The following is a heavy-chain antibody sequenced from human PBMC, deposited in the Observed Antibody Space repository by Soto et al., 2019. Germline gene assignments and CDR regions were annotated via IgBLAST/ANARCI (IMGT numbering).Heavy chain of an antibody. CDR2: INAGNGDT. CDR1: GINYNTYA. CDR3: ARAISGYVT. V-gene: IGHV1-3*01. Sequence: QVQLVQSGAEMKQPGASVKLSCKTSGINYNTYAIHWVRQAPGQGLEWMGWINAGNGDTRYSQNFQGRVTLTRDTSASTVYMDLDSLKSEDTGVYYCARAISGYVTWGQGTLVTVSS. D-gene: IGHD5-12*01. J-gene: IGHJ4*02.